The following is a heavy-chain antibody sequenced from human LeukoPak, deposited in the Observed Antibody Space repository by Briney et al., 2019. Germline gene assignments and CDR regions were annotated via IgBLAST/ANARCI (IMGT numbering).Heavy chain of an antibody. CDR2: ISTDGNNE. Sequence: GGSLRLSCAASGFTFTMYGIHWVRQAPGKGLEWVAVISTDGNNEYYANSVKGRFTISRDNSKNTVYLQMTSLRTEDTAVYYCAKDQIGWAPGYVSGPLDQWGQGTLVTVSS. J-gene: IGHJ4*02. V-gene: IGHV3-30*18. D-gene: IGHD6-19*01. CDR1: GFTFTMYG. CDR3: AKDQIGWAPGYVSGPLDQ.